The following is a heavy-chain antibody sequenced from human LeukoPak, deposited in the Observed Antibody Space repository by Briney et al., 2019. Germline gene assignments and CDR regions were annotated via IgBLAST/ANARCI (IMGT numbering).Heavy chain of an antibody. V-gene: IGHV4-59*01. J-gene: IGHJ6*03. CDR2: IYYSGST. CDR1: GGSISSYY. Sequence: SETLSLTCTVSGGSISSYYWSWIRQPPGKGLEWIGYIYYSGSTNYNPSLKSRVTISVDTSKNQFSLKLSSVTAADTAAYYCARRVANAYYMDVWGKGTTVTVSS. D-gene: IGHD5-12*01. CDR3: ARRVANAYYMDV.